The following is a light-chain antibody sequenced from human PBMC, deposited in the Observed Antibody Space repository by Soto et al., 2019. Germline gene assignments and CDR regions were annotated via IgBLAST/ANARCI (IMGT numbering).Light chain of an antibody. CDR1: ENVRTF. Sequence: EVVLTQSPATLSLSPGERATLSCRASENVRTFVDWYQQKPGQAPRLLISGASSRATGIPDRFSGSGSGTDFTLTISRLESDDFALYYCQQYAEGTPITFGQGTRLEI. CDR2: GAS. CDR3: QQYAEGTPIT. V-gene: IGKV3-11*01. J-gene: IGKJ5*01.